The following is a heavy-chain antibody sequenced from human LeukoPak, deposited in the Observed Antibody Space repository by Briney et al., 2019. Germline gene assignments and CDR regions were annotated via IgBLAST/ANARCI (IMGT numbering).Heavy chain of an antibody. CDR1: GFTFGDYA. J-gene: IGHJ5*02. D-gene: IGHD2-2*01. CDR3: TRDLSAYCSSTSCYNWFDP. Sequence: PGRSLRLSCTASGFTFGDYAMSWVRQAPGKGLEWVGFIRSKAYGGTTEYAASMKGRFTISRDDSKSIAYLQMNSLKTEDTAVYYCTRDLSAYCSSTSCYNWFDPWGQGTLVTVSS. CDR2: IRSKAYGGTT. V-gene: IGHV3-49*04.